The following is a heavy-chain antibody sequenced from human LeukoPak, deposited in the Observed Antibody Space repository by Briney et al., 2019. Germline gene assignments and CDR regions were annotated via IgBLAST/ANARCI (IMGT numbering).Heavy chain of an antibody. CDR1: GFTVSSNY. J-gene: IGHJ4*02. CDR2: ISGSGAGT. Sequence: PGGSLRLSCAASGFTVSSNYMSWVRQAPGKGLEWVSAISGSGAGTYFADSVKGRFTISRDNSKNTLYLQMNSLRAEDTAVYYCAKVVDYDFWSGSKCIDYWGQGTLVTVSS. V-gene: IGHV3-23*01. CDR3: AKVVDYDFWSGSKCIDY. D-gene: IGHD3-3*01.